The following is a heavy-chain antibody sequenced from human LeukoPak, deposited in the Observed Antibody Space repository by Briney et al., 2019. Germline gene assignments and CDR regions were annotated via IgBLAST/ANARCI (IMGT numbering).Heavy chain of an antibody. J-gene: IGHJ3*02. Sequence: RSLRLSCLASGFTFRSFGMHWVRQAPGTGLEWVALISYDGSNKNYADSVKGRFTISRDNSKNILYLQMNSLRVEDTAVYFCARGYGGNSAAFDIWGQGTMVTVSS. V-gene: IGHV3-30*03. CDR1: GFTFRSFG. D-gene: IGHD4-23*01. CDR3: ARGYGGNSAAFDI. CDR2: ISYDGSNK.